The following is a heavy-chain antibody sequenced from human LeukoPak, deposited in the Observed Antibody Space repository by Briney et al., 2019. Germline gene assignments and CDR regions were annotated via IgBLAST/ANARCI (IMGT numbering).Heavy chain of an antibody. Sequence: GGTLRLSCAASGFTFDDYAMHWVRQAPGKGLEWVSGISWNSGSIVYADSVKGRFTISRDNAKTSLYLQMNSLRAEGMALYCCAKGGYGDGYIDGWGQGTPVTVSS. CDR2: ISWNSGSI. J-gene: IGHJ4*02. D-gene: IGHD5-18*01. CDR3: AKGGYGDGYIDG. CDR1: GFTFDDYA. V-gene: IGHV3-9*03.